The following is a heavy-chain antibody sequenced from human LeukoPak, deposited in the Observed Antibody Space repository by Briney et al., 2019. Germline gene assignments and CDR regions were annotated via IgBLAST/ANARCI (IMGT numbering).Heavy chain of an antibody. CDR3: ARFRTSGTYWFDY. CDR2: ITSSSNYT. Sequence: GGSLRLSCAASGFTFSDYYMSWIRQAPGKGLEWVSYITSSSNYTNYADSVKGRFTISRDNAKNSLYLQMNSLRAEDTAVYYCARFRTSGTYWFDYWGQGTLVTVSS. J-gene: IGHJ4*02. D-gene: IGHD1-26*01. CDR1: GFTFSDYY. V-gene: IGHV3-11*03.